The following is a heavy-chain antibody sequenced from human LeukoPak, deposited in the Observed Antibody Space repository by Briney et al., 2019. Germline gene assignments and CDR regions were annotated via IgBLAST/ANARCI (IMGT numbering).Heavy chain of an antibody. Sequence: ASVKVSCKASGYTFTGYYMHWVRQAPGQGLEWMGWIGPNSGGTNYAQNFQGRVTMTRDTSVSTAYMELSSLRSDDTAVYYCARAGYSYGPIFDCWGQGTLVTVSS. CDR3: ARAGYSYGPIFDC. J-gene: IGHJ4*02. CDR2: IGPNSGGT. V-gene: IGHV1-2*02. D-gene: IGHD5-18*01. CDR1: GYTFTGYY.